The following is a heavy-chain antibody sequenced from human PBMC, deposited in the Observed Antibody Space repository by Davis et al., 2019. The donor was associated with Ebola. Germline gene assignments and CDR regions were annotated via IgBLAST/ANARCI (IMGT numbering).Heavy chain of an antibody. Sequence: MPSETLSLTCTVSGGSISSYYWSWIRRPPGKGLEWIGYIYYSGNTNYNPSLKSRVTISVDTSKNQFSLKLSSVTAADTALYYCARFSWSVTTVTSDYWGQGTLVTVSS. D-gene: IGHD4-17*01. CDR1: GGSISSYY. CDR3: ARFSWSVTTVTSDY. J-gene: IGHJ4*02. V-gene: IGHV4-59*01. CDR2: IYYSGNT.